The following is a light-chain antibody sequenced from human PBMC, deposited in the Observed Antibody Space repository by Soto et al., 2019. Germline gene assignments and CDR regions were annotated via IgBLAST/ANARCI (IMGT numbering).Light chain of an antibody. V-gene: IGKV3-15*01. CDR3: QQYNNWPMYT. J-gene: IGKJ2*01. CDR1: QSINSN. Sequence: EIVMTQSPATLSVSPGERATLSCRASQSINSNLAWYQQKPGHAPRLLIYGASTRATDIPARFSGSGSGTEFTLTLSSLQSEDFAVYYCQQYNNWPMYTFGQGTKLEIK. CDR2: GAS.